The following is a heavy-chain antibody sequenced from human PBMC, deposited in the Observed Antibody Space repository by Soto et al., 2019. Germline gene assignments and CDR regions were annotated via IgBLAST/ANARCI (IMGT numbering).Heavy chain of an antibody. V-gene: IGHV3-21*04. CDR2: INPGGSYR. Sequence: EVQLVESGGGLVKPGGSLRLSCAASGFMFSSYRMNWVRQAPGKGLEWVSSINPGGSYRDYADSMQGRFTISRNNARNSLYLQMSSLRAEDTAVYYCAKVVNSDYRYFHYWGQGTLVTVSS. J-gene: IGHJ1*01. D-gene: IGHD4-4*01. CDR3: AKVVNSDYRYFHY. CDR1: GFMFSSYR.